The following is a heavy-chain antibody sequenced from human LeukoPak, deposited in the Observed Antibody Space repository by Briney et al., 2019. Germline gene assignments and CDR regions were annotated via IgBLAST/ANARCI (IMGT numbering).Heavy chain of an antibody. V-gene: IGHV5-51*01. Sequence: GESLQISCLGSGSLFTTYWFGWVRQLPDKGLEWMGIIYPGDSETRYSPSFQGQVTISVDKSISTAYLQWSSLKASDTAMYYCARLAFGGTLVFDYWGQGTPVTVSS. CDR3: ARLAFGGTLVFDY. D-gene: IGHD3-16*01. CDR2: IYPGDSET. CDR1: GSLFTTYW. J-gene: IGHJ4*02.